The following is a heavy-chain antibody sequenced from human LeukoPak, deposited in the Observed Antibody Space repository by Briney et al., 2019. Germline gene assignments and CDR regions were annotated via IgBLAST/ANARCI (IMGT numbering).Heavy chain of an antibody. CDR1: GFTFSSYG. Sequence: PGRSLRLSCAASGFTFSSYGMPWVRQAPGKGLEWVAVIWYDGSNKYYADSVKGRFTISRDNSKNTLYLQMNSLRAEDTAVYYCAREGEWELLGTYYFDYWGQGTLVTVSS. CDR2: IWYDGSNK. CDR3: AREGEWELLGTYYFDY. D-gene: IGHD1-26*01. J-gene: IGHJ4*02. V-gene: IGHV3-33*01.